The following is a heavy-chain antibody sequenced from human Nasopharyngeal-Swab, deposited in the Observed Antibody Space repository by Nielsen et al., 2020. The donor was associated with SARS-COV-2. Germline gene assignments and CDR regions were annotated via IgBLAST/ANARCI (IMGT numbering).Heavy chain of an antibody. D-gene: IGHD4-11*01. CDR3: ARRGAGTTVFYYHVMDV. V-gene: IGHV5-10-1*01. CDR2: IDPSDAHT. J-gene: IGHJ6*02. CDR1: GYNFFDFW. Sequence: GGSLRLSCQASGYNFFDFWINWVRQMPGKGLEWMGRIDPSDAHTDYNPSFQGHVTISIDESIRTAYLQWSSLKSSDTAVYYCARRGAGTTVFYYHVMDVWGQGTTVSVSS.